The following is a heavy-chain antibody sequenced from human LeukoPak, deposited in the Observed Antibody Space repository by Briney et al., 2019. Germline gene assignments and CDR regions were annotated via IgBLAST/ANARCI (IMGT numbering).Heavy chain of an antibody. D-gene: IGHD3-9*01. CDR1: GFIFSSYA. CDR3: AKAYTSYDILTGYYRNPSDY. Sequence: GGSLRLSCAASGFIFSSYAMSWVRQAPGRGLQWVSVLYSGGSTYYADSVKGRFTISRDNSKNTLYLQMNSLRAEDTAVYYCAKAYTSYDILTGYYRNPSDYWGQGTLVTVSS. CDR2: LYSGGST. J-gene: IGHJ4*02. V-gene: IGHV3-66*01.